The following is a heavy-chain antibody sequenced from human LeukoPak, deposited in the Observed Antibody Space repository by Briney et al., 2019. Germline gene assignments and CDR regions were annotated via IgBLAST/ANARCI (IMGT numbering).Heavy chain of an antibody. CDR1: GGSISSGSYY. V-gene: IGHV4-61*02. CDR3: ARQPVVVVVAATSWFDP. CDR2: IYTSGST. Sequence: SETLSLTCTVSGGSISSGSYYWSWIRQPAGKGLEWIGRIYTSGSTNYNPSLKSRVTISVDTSKNQFSLKLSSVTAADTAVYYCARQPVVVVVAATSWFDPWGQGTLVTVSS. D-gene: IGHD2-15*01. J-gene: IGHJ5*02.